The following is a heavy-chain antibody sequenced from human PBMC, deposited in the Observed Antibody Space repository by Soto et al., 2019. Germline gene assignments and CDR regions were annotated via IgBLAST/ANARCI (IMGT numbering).Heavy chain of an antibody. J-gene: IGHJ4*02. CDR1: GYTFTHYY. Sequence: QVQLVQSGAEVKKPGASVRVSCKASGYTFTHYYIHWVRQAPGQGLELMGIINPNGGITTYAQKFRAGFSMTRDTSTSTVYLELSSLRSEDSAVYYCATSVNSAMAFDYWGQGTLVTVSS. CDR3: ATSVNSAMAFDY. D-gene: IGHD5-18*01. V-gene: IGHV1-46*01. CDR2: INPNGGIT.